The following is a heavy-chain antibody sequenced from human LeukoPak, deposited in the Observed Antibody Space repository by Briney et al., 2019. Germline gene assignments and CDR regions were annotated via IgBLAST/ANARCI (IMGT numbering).Heavy chain of an antibody. Sequence: GRSLRLSCAASGFTFDDYAMHWVRQAPGKGLEWVSGISWNSGSIGYADSAKGRFTISRDIAKNSLYLQMNSLRAEDTALYYCAKASYCSSTSCFLFDYWGQGTLVTVSS. J-gene: IGHJ4*02. CDR1: GFTFDDYA. CDR3: AKASYCSSTSCFLFDY. V-gene: IGHV3-9*01. D-gene: IGHD2-2*01. CDR2: ISWNSGSI.